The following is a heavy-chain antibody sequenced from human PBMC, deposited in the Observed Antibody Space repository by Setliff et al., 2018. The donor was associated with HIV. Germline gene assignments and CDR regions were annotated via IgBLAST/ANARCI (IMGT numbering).Heavy chain of an antibody. CDR3: ARAGQLGRIVAVFGY. CDR1: GGSISSYY. CDR2: IYYSGTT. V-gene: IGHV4-59*08. J-gene: IGHJ4*02. D-gene: IGHD1-1*01. Sequence: SETLSLTCSVSGGSISSYYWSWIRQPPGKGLEWIGYIYYSGTTNYNPSLKSRVTISVDTSKNQFSLELNSVTAADTAVYYCARAGQLGRIVAVFGYWGQGTLVTVSS.